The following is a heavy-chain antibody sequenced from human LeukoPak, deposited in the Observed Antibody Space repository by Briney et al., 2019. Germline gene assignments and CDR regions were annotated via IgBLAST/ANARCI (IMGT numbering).Heavy chain of an antibody. Sequence: PSETLSLTCTVSGDSISSRSYYWGWIRQPPGKGLEWIGNICYSGSTYYNPSLKSRVTISVDTSKNQFSLRLNSLTAADTAVYYCARGRITIFGVVHSEILDYWGQGTLVTVSS. CDR1: GDSISSRSYY. CDR3: ARGRITIFGVVHSEILDY. D-gene: IGHD3-3*01. CDR2: ICYSGST. J-gene: IGHJ4*02. V-gene: IGHV4-39*01.